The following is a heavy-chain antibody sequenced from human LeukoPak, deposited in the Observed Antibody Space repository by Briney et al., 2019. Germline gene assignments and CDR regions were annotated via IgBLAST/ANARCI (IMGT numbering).Heavy chain of an antibody. V-gene: IGHV4-39*07. CDR2: IYYSGNT. CDR1: GGSISSGTYY. J-gene: IGHJ4*02. D-gene: IGHD6-13*01. CDR3: ATGGWYSSSPNDY. Sequence: PSETLSLTCTVSGGSISSGTYYWSWIRQPAGKGLDWIGNIYYSGNTYYNPSLKSRVTISVDTSKNQFSLKVNSVTAADRAVYYCATGGWYSSSPNDYWGQGTLVTVSS.